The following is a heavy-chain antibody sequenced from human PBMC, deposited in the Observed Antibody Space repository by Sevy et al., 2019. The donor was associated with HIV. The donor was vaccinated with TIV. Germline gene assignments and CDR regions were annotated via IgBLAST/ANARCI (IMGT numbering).Heavy chain of an antibody. CDR1: GFTFSSYA. J-gene: IGHJ6*02. CDR3: AKEIIDCSSTSCYGDYYGIDV. D-gene: IGHD2-2*01. CDR2: ISGSGGST. Sequence: GGSLRLSCAASGFTFSSYAMSWVRQAPGKGLEWVSAISGSGGSTYYADSVKGRFTISRDNSKNTLYLQMNSLRAEDTAVYYCAKEIIDCSSTSCYGDYYGIDVRGQGTTVTVSS. V-gene: IGHV3-23*01.